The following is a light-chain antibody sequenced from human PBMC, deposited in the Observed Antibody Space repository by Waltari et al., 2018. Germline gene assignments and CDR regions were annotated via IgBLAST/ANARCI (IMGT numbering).Light chain of an antibody. Sequence: QSVLTQPPSVSGAPGQRVTISCPGRGPNIGAGFDVPWYQPLPGTAPKLLVYGNNSRPSGVPDRFSASKSGTSASLAITGLQAEDEADYYCQSYDSSLTGSWVFGGGTKLTVL. V-gene: IGLV1-40*01. CDR1: GPNIGAGFD. J-gene: IGLJ3*02. CDR3: QSYDSSLTGSWV. CDR2: GNN.